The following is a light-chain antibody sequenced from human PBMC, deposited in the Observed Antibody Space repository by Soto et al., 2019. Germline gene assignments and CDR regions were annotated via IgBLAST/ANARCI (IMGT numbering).Light chain of an antibody. V-gene: IGLV3-21*02. CDR2: DDA. Sequence: SYELTQPPSVSVAPGQTARISCGGNNIGSKRVHWYQQRPGQAPLLVVYDDADRPSGIPERFSGSNFGNAATLTISRVEAGDEADYYCQAWDSSGDQYVFGAGTKLTVL. J-gene: IGLJ1*01. CDR3: QAWDSSGDQYV. CDR1: NIGSKR.